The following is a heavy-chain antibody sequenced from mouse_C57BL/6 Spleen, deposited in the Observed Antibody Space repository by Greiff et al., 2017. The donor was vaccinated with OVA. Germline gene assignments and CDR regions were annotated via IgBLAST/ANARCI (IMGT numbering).Heavy chain of an antibody. CDR2: IYPGDGDT. J-gene: IGHJ3*01. D-gene: IGHD2-3*01. CDR1: GYAFSSYW. Sequence: VKLMESGAELVKPGASVKISCKASGYAFSSYWMNWVKQRPGKGLEWIGQIYPGDGDTNYNGKFKGKATLTADKSSSTAYMQLSSLTSEDSAVYFCAREGGIYDGYYVFAYWGQGTLVTVSA. CDR3: AREGGIYDGYYVFAY. V-gene: IGHV1-80*01.